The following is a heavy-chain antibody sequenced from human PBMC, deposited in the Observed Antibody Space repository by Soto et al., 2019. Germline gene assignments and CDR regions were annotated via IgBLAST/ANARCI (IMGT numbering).Heavy chain of an antibody. CDR3: ARGGMRADEQSDWFDP. Sequence: QVPLQEPGPGLVKPSETLSLTCSVSGGSIIRRDYYWVWVRRAPGRGPQWIGNIFYNGRTDYNPSLQSRVTISVDTSKNQFSLKLASVTVADTAIYYCARGGMRADEQSDWFDPWGRGTPVTVAS. CDR2: IFYNGRT. CDR1: GGSIIRRDYY. D-gene: IGHD3-16*01. J-gene: IGHJ5*02. V-gene: IGHV4-39*01.